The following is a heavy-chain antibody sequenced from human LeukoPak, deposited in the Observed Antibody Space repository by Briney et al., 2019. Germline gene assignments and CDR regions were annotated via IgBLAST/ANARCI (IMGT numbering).Heavy chain of an antibody. CDR2: FDPEDGET. CDR1: GYTLTELS. J-gene: IGHJ4*02. CDR3: ATGPYCSGGSCYPLFDY. Sequence: ASVTVSCKVSGYTLTELSMHWVRQAPGKGLEWMGGFDPEDGETIYAQKFQGRVTMTEDTSTDTAYMELSSLRSEDTAVYYCATGPYCSGGSCYPLFDYWGQGTLVTVSS. D-gene: IGHD2-15*01. V-gene: IGHV1-24*01.